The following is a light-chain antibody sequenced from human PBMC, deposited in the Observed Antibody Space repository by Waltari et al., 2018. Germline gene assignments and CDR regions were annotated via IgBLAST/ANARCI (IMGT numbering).Light chain of an antibody. V-gene: IGLV5-45*03. J-gene: IGLJ3*02. Sequence: QAVLTQPSSLSASPGASASLTCTLRSGINVGSYRIYWYQQKPGSPPQYLLRYKSGSDKQQGSGVPGRFSGSKDASASAGILLISGLQSEDEADYYCMIWHSSAWVFGGGTKLTVL. CDR2: YKSGSDK. CDR3: MIWHSSAWV. CDR1: SGINVGSYR.